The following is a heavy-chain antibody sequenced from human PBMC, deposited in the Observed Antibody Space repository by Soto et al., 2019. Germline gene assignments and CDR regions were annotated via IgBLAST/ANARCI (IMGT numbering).Heavy chain of an antibody. CDR3: AKGGRQWLVTSDFNY. J-gene: IGHJ4*02. V-gene: IGHV3-30*18. CDR1: GFTFSDYA. CDR2: VSHDGRNT. Sequence: VQLVESGGGVVQPGRSLRLSCAASGFTFSDYAMHWVRQAPGKGLEWVAVVSHDGRNTHYADSVKGRFTISRDSSKNTVSLKMTTLRAEDTAVYYCAKGGRQWLVTSDFNYWAQGALVTVSS. D-gene: IGHD6-19*01.